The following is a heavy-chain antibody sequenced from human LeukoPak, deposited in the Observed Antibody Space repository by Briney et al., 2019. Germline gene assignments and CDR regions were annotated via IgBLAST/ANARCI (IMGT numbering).Heavy chain of an antibody. D-gene: IGHD2/OR15-2a*01. CDR2: IYYSGST. V-gene: IGHV4-30-4*01. Sequence: SETLSLTCTVSGGSISSGDYYWSWIRQPPGKGLEWIGYIYYSGSTYYNPSLKSRVTISVDTSKDQFSLKLSSVTAADTAAYYCARTLYVPYFDYWGQGTLVTVSS. J-gene: IGHJ4*02. CDR1: GGSISSGDYY. CDR3: ARTLYVPYFDY.